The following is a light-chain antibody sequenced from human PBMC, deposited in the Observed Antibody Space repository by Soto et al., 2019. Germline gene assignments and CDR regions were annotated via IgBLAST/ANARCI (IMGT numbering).Light chain of an antibody. J-gene: IGKJ1*01. Sequence: EIVMTQSPATLSVSPGERATLSCRAGQNIHTNLAWYQQKPGQAPRLLIYGGSSRATGIPVRFSGSGSETDFTLTITRLEPEDFAVYYCQQYSSSRTFGQGTKVDIK. V-gene: IGKV3-20*01. CDR1: QNIHTN. CDR2: GGS. CDR3: QQYSSSRT.